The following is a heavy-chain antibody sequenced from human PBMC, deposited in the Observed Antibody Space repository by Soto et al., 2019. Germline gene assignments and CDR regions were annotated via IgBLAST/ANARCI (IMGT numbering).Heavy chain of an antibody. CDR1: GGTFSNYA. J-gene: IGHJ6*02. D-gene: IGHD1-1*01. Sequence: SVKVSCKPSGGTFSNYAFSWVRQAPGQGLEWMGGIIPIFGTANYAQKFQGRVTITADESTSTAYMELSSLRSEDTAVYYCARVHLEPLYYYYYGMDVWGQGTTVTVSS. CDR2: IIPIFGTA. CDR3: ARVHLEPLYYYYYGMDV. V-gene: IGHV1-69*13.